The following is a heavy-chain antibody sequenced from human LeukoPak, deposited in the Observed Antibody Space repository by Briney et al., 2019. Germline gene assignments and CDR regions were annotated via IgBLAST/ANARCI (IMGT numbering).Heavy chain of an antibody. D-gene: IGHD5-12*01. J-gene: IGHJ4*02. Sequence: PGGSLRLSCAASGFTFSSYGMHWVRQAPGKRLEWVAVIWYDGSNKYYADSVKGRFTISRDNSKNTLYLQMNGLRAEDTAVYYCAKDSGYDLFDYWGQGTLVTVSS. CDR3: AKDSGYDLFDY. CDR2: IWYDGSNK. V-gene: IGHV3-33*06. CDR1: GFTFSSYG.